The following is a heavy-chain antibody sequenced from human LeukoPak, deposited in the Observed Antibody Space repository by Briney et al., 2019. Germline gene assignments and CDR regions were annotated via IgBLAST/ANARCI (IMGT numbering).Heavy chain of an antibody. CDR3: AKDLLPSHYDSRVLDY. Sequence: GGSLRLSCAASGFTFSSYAISWVRQAPGKGVEGVSTIIGSGGSTYYADSVRGRFTISRDNSKNTLYLQMNSLRAEDTAVYSCAKDLLPSHYDSRVLDYWGQGTLVTVSS. D-gene: IGHD3-22*01. J-gene: IGHJ4*02. CDR1: GFTFSSYA. V-gene: IGHV3-23*01. CDR2: IIGSGGST.